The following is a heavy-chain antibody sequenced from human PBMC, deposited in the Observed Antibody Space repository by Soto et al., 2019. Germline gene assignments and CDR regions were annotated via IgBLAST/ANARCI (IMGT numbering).Heavy chain of an antibody. CDR3: AKDRTFTFGGVISH. V-gene: IGHV3-23*01. D-gene: IGHD3-16*02. J-gene: IGHJ4*02. Sequence: EVQLLESGGGLVQPGGSLRLSCAASGFTFSSYVMSWVRQAPGKGLEWVSAISGSGGSTYYAGSVKGRFTISRDNSKNTLYLQMNSLRAEDTAVYYCAKDRTFTFGGVISHWGQGTLVTVSS. CDR2: ISGSGGST. CDR1: GFTFSSYV.